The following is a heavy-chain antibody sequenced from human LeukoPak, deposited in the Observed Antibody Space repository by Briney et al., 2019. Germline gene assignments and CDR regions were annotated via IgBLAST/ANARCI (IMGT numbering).Heavy chain of an antibody. CDR1: GYTFTSYA. V-gene: IGHV1-18*01. Sequence: WASVKVSCKASGYTFTSYAISWVRQAPGQGLEWMGWISAYNGNTNYAQKLQGRVTMTTDTSTSTAYMELRSLRSDDTAVYYCARDWGRDGYNFDAFDIWGQGTMVTVSS. CDR2: ISAYNGNT. D-gene: IGHD5-24*01. J-gene: IGHJ3*02. CDR3: ARDWGRDGYNFDAFDI.